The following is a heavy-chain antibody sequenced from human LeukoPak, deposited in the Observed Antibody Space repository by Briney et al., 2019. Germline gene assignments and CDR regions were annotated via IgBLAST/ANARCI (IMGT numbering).Heavy chain of an antibody. CDR3: AKDQGDSRGYLGYYYYYGMDV. Sequence: GGSLRLSWAASGFTFSSYAMSWVRQAPGKVLEWVSAISGSGGSTYYADSVKGRFTISRDNSKNTLYLQMNSLRAEDTAVYYCAKDQGDSRGYLGYYYYYGMDVWGQGTTVTVSS. CDR2: ISGSGGST. CDR1: GFTFSSYA. V-gene: IGHV3-23*01. D-gene: IGHD3-22*01. J-gene: IGHJ6*02.